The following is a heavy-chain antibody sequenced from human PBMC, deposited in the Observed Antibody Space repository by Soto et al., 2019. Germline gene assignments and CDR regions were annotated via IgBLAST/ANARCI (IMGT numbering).Heavy chain of an antibody. J-gene: IGHJ6*02. CDR1: GGSISSYY. CDR2: IYYSGST. Sequence: SETLSLTCTVSGGSISSYYWGWIRQPPGKGLEWIGSIYYSGSTYYNPSLKSRVTISVDTSKNQFSLKLSSVTAADTAVYYCARHRGAARHVHYYYYGMDVWGQGTTVTVSS. V-gene: IGHV4-39*01. D-gene: IGHD1-26*01. CDR3: ARHRGAARHVHYYYYGMDV.